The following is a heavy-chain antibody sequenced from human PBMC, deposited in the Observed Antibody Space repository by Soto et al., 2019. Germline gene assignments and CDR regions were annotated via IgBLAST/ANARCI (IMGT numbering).Heavy chain of an antibody. CDR3: ARSSESGYDYRLSYFDY. Sequence: GESLKISCKGSGYSFTSYWIGWVRQMPGKGLEWMGIIYPGDSDTRYSPSFQGQVTISADKSISTAYLQWSSLKASDTAMYYCARSSESGYDYRLSYFDYWGQGTLVTVSS. D-gene: IGHD5-12*01. J-gene: IGHJ4*02. CDR1: GYSFTSYW. CDR2: IYPGDSDT. V-gene: IGHV5-51*01.